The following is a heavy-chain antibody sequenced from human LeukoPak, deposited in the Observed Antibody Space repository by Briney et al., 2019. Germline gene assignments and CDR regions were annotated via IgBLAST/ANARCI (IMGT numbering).Heavy chain of an antibody. CDR3: ARDLSSGWNYYFDY. CDR1: GFTFSSYG. CDR2: IWYDGSNK. Sequence: GSLRLSCAASGFTFSSYGMHWVRQAPGKGLEWVAVIWYDGSNKYYADSVKGRFTISRDNSKNTLYLQMNSLRAEDTAVYYCARDLSSGWNYYFDYWGQGTLVTASS. J-gene: IGHJ4*02. V-gene: IGHV3-33*01. D-gene: IGHD6-19*01.